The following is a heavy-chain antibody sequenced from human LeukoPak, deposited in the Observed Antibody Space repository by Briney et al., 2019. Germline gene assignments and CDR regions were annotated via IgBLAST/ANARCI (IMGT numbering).Heavy chain of an antibody. CDR2: INTDGSST. J-gene: IGHJ4*02. CDR3: ARGVLNYYDSSGLFDY. V-gene: IGHV3-74*01. Sequence: GGSLRLSCAASGFTFSSYWMHWVRQAPGKGLVWVSRINTDGSSTSYADSVKGRFTISRDNAKNTLYLQMNSLRAEDTAVYYCARGVLNYYDSSGLFDYWGQGTLVTASS. CDR1: GFTFSSYW. D-gene: IGHD3-22*01.